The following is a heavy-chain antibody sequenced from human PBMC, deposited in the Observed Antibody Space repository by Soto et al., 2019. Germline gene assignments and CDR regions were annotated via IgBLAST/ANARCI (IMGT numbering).Heavy chain of an antibody. D-gene: IGHD2-2*01. CDR3: AKSPSPLPYAFPAAKETSGFDY. V-gene: IGHV3-23*01. CDR2: ISGSGGST. CDR1: GFTFSSYA. Sequence: GGSLSLSCTASGFTFSSYAMSWVRQAPGKGREWVSAISGSGGSTYYADSVKGRFTISRDNSKNTLDLQMNSLRAEDTAVYYCAKSPSPLPYAFPAAKETSGFDYWGQGTLVTVSS. J-gene: IGHJ4*02.